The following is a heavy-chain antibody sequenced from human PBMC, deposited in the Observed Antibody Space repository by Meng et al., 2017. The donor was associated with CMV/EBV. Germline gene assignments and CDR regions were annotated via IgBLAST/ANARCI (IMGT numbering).Heavy chain of an antibody. CDR1: GGTFSSYA. CDR3: ARERVDIVVVPNYYYDMDV. Sequence: SVKVSCKASGGTFSSYAISWVRQAPGQGLEWMGGIIPIFGTANYAQKFQGRVTITMDESTSTAYMELSSLRSEDTAVYYCARERVDIVVVPNYYYDMDVWGQGTTVTVSS. J-gene: IGHJ6*02. CDR2: IIPIFGTA. D-gene: IGHD2-2*01. V-gene: IGHV1-69*05.